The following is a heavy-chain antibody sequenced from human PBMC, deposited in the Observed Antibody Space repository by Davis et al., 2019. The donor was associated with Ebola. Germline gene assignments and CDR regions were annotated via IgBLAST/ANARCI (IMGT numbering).Heavy chain of an antibody. CDR1: GFTFSSYS. V-gene: IGHV3-15*01. CDR2: IKSKTDGGTT. D-gene: IGHD3-16*01. J-gene: IGHJ4*02. CDR3: TTEGYDYVWKTNY. Sequence: GESLKISCAASGFTFSSYSMNWVRQAPGKGLEWVGRIKSKTDGGTTDYAAPVKGRFTISRDDSKNTLYLQMNSLKTEDTAVYYCTTEGYDYVWKTNYWGQGTLVTVSS.